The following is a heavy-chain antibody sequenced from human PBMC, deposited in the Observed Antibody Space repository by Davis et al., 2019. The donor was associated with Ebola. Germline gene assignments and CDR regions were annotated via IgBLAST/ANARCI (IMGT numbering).Heavy chain of an antibody. CDR2: IKSKTDGGTT. D-gene: IGHD3-9*01. V-gene: IGHV3-15*01. CDR1: GFTFSNAW. Sequence: GESLKISCAASGFTFSNAWMSWVRQAPGKGLEWVGRIKSKTDGGTTDYAAPVKGRFTISRDDSKSTLYLQMNSLRAEDTAVYYCARDSNDILTFEAFDIWGQGTMVTVSS. J-gene: IGHJ3*02. CDR3: ARDSNDILTFEAFDI.